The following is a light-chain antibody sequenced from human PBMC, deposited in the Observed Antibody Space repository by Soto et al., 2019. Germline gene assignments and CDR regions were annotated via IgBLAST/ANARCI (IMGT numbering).Light chain of an antibody. CDR2: WAS. V-gene: IGKV4-1*01. CDR3: QQHYSIPWT. Sequence: DIVMTQSPDSLAVSLGERATINCKSSQSVLHSSNKNNYLAWYQQKPGQPPKLLIYWASNRESGVPDRFSGSGSGTDFTLTISSLQAEDGAVYYCQQHYSIPWTFGQGTKVEIK. J-gene: IGKJ1*01. CDR1: QSVLHSSNKNNY.